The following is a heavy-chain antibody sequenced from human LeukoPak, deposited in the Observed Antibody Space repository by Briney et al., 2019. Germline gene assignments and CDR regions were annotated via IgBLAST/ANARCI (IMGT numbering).Heavy chain of an antibody. CDR3: ARDLNTGMDV. CDR1: GFTFSDYY. CDR2: ISGNGRFM. V-gene: IGHV3-11*01. Sequence: GGSLRLSCAASGFTFSDYYINWIRQAPGKGLEWLSYISGNGRFMEYADSVKGRFTISRDNAQKLLFLQMNSLRGEDTAIYYCARDLNTGMDVWGRGTTVIVSS. D-gene: IGHD2/OR15-2a*01. J-gene: IGHJ6*02.